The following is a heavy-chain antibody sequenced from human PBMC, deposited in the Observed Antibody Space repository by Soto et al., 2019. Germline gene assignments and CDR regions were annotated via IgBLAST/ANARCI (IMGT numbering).Heavy chain of an antibody. Sequence: GGSLRLSCAASGFTVSSSYLTWVRQAPGKGLEWVAILYTGTDTVYADSVKGRFTISRDNAKNSLYLQMNSLRAEDTAVYYCARDPGKRITMIVVVTKAPYYFDYWGQGTLVTVSS. CDR3: ARDPGKRITMIVVVTKAPYYFDY. CDR2: LYTGTDT. V-gene: IGHV3-53*01. CDR1: GFTVSSSY. J-gene: IGHJ4*02. D-gene: IGHD3-22*01.